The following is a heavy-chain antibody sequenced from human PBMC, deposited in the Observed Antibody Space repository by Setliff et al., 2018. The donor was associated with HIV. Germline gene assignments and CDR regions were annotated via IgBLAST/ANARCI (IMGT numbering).Heavy chain of an antibody. J-gene: IGHJ6*03. Sequence: ASVKVSCKISGYTLTEVSMHWVRQAPGKGLEWMGGFDPEDGETIYAQKFQGRVTITADESTSTAYMELSSLRSEDTAVYYCARIVRPSYYYYYYMDVWGKGTTVTVSS. CDR2: FDPEDGET. CDR1: GYTLTEVS. CDR3: ARIVRPSYYYYYYMDV. V-gene: IGHV1-24*01. D-gene: IGHD3-10*02.